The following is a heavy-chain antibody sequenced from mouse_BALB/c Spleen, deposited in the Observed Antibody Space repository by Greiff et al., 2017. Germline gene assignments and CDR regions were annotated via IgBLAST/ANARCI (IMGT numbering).Heavy chain of an antibody. Sequence: EVKLVESGGGLVQPGGSLRLSCATSGFTFSDFYMEWVRQPPGKRLEWIAASRNKANDYTTEYSASVKGRFIVSRDTSQSILYLQMNALRAEDTAIYYCARALYDYDLAYWGQGTLVTVSA. CDR2: SRNKANDYTT. V-gene: IGHV7-1*02. CDR3: ARALYDYDLAY. J-gene: IGHJ3*01. CDR1: GFTFSDFY. D-gene: IGHD2-4*01.